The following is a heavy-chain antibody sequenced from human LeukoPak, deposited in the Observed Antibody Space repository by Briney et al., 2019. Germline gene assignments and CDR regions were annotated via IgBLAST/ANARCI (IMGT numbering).Heavy chain of an antibody. D-gene: IGHD3/OR15-3a*01. V-gene: IGHV4-39*01. CDR3: ARQTGSGLFILP. J-gene: IGHJ4*02. Sequence: NSSETLSLTCTVSGGSISSSSYYWGWIRQPPGKGLEWIGSIYYSGSTYYNPSLKSRVTISVDTSKNQFSLKLTSVTAADTAVYYCARQTGSGLFILPGGQGTLVTVSS. CDR2: IYYSGST. CDR1: GGSISSSSYY.